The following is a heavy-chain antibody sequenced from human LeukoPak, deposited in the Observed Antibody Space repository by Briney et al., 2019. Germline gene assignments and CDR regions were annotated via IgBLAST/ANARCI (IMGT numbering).Heavy chain of an antibody. Sequence: SETLSLTCTVSGGSISSGSYYWSWIRQPAGKGLEWIGRIYTSGSTNYNPSLKSRVTISVDTSKNQFSLRLSSVTAADTAVYYCAREWGGWDAFDIWGQGTMVTVSS. CDR3: AREWGGWDAFDI. V-gene: IGHV4-61*02. J-gene: IGHJ3*02. D-gene: IGHD3-3*01. CDR2: IYTSGST. CDR1: GGSISSGSYY.